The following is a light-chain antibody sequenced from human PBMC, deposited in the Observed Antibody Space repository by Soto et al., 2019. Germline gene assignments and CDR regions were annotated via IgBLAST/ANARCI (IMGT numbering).Light chain of an antibody. Sequence: EIVMTQSPATLSVTPGERATLSCRASQRVSSNLAWYQQKPGQAPRLLIYGASSRATGIPVRFSGSGSGTEFTLTISSLQSEDFAVYYCQQYNNCPGTFGQGTKVDIK. V-gene: IGKV3-15*01. CDR2: GAS. J-gene: IGKJ1*01. CDR3: QQYNNCPGT. CDR1: QRVSSN.